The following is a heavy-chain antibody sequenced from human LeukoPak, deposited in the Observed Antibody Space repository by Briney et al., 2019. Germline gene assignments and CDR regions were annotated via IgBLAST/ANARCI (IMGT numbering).Heavy chain of an antibody. V-gene: IGHV3-23*01. J-gene: IGHJ4*02. CDR3: AKDSSSGPFDY. CDR2: MSGSGGST. D-gene: IGHD3-3*01. Sequence: PGGSLRPSCAASGLTFSSDVMSWVRQAPGKGLEWVSAMSGSGGSTYYADSVKGRFTIYRDNSKNTLYLQMNSLRAEDTAVYYCAKDSSSGPFDYWGQGTLVTVSS. CDR1: GLTFSSDV.